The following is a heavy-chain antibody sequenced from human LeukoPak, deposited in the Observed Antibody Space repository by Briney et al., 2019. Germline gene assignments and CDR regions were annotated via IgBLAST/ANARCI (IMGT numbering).Heavy chain of an antibody. V-gene: IGHV4-4*07. CDR3: ARGKIPLYSSSSAYYYYMDV. CDR2: IYTSGST. D-gene: IGHD6-6*01. CDR1: GGSISSYY. Sequence: SETLSLTCTVSGGSISSYYWSWIRQPAGKGLEWIGRIYTSGSTNYNPSLKSRVTISVDTSKNQFSLKLSSVTAADTAVYYCARGKIPLYSSSSAYYYYMDVWGKGTTVTVSS. J-gene: IGHJ6*03.